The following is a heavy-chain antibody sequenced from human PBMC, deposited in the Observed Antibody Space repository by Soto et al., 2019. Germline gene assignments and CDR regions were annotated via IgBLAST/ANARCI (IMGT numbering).Heavy chain of an antibody. J-gene: IGHJ4*02. D-gene: IGHD3-16*01. CDR1: GFTVSSNY. CDR3: ARASPYYDYVWGSYNY. V-gene: IGHV3-53*01. CDR2: IYSGGST. Sequence: GGSLRLSCAASGFTVSSNYMSWVRQAPGKGLEWVSVIYSGGSTYYADSVKGRFTISRDNSKNTLYLQMNSLRAEDTAVYYCARASPYYDYVWGSYNYWGQGTLVTVSS.